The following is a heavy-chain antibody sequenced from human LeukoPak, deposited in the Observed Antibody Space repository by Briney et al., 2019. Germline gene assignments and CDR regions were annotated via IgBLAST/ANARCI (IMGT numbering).Heavy chain of an antibody. J-gene: IGHJ4*02. CDR1: GFMFDGYA. Sequence: GGSLRLSCAAHGFMFDGYAMSWVRQAPGKGLEWVSAINWNGGSTYYADSVKGRFTISRDNAKNSLYLQMNSLRAEDTALYYCARAPPTGEFDFWGQGILVIVSS. CDR3: ARAPPTGEFDF. V-gene: IGHV3-20*04. CDR2: INWNGGST. D-gene: IGHD4-11*01.